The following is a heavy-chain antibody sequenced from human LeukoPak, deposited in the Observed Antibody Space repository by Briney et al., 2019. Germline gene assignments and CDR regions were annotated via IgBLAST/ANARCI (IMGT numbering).Heavy chain of an antibody. V-gene: IGHV4-34*01. CDR1: GGSFSGYY. D-gene: IGHD3-16*01. J-gene: IGHJ4*02. CDR3: ARGVSAGPPYSFWGVFFRPLDY. CDR2: INHSGST. Sequence: SETLSLTCAVYGGSFSGYYWSWIRQPPGKGLEWIGEINHSGSTNYNPSLKSRVTISVDTSKNQFSLKLSSVTAADTAVYYCARGVSAGPPYSFWGVFFRPLDYWGRGPLVTVS.